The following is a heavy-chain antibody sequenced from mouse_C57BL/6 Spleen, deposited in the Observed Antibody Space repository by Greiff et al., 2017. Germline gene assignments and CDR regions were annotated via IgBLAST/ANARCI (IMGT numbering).Heavy chain of an antibody. J-gene: IGHJ4*01. Sequence: EVQGVESGGDLVKPGGSLKLSCAASGFTFSSYGMSWVRQTPDKRLEWVATISSGGSYTYYPDSVKGRFTISRDNAKNTLDLQMSSLKSEDTAMYYCARLSDTYAMDYWGQGTSVTVSS. CDR1: GFTFSSYG. V-gene: IGHV5-6*01. CDR3: ARLSDTYAMDY. CDR2: ISSGGSYT.